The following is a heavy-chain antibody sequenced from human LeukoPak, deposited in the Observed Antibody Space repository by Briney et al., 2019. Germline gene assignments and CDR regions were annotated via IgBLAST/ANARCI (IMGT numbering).Heavy chain of an antibody. Sequence: ASVKVSCKASGYTCTSYDINWVRKATGQGLEWMGWMNPNSGNTGYAQKFQGRVTITRNTSISTAYMELSSLRSEDTAVYYCARGACSSTSCYLDYYYYMDVWGKGTTVTASS. D-gene: IGHD2-2*01. CDR3: ARGACSSTSCYLDYYYYMDV. V-gene: IGHV1-8*03. CDR2: MNPNSGNT. CDR1: GYTCTSYD. J-gene: IGHJ6*03.